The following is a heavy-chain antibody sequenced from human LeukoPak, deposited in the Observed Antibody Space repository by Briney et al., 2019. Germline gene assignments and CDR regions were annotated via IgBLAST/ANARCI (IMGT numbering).Heavy chain of an antibody. CDR2: IIPIFGTA. CDR3: ARGPYYCSSTSCYSLQSDY. V-gene: IGHV1-69*13. CDR1: GGTFSSYA. D-gene: IGHD2-2*01. Sequence: SVKVSCKASGGTFSSYAISWVRQAPGQGLEWMGGIIPIFGTANYAQKFQGRVTITADESTSTAYMELGSLRSEDTAVYYCARGPYYCSSTSCYSLQSDYWGQGTLVTVSS. J-gene: IGHJ4*02.